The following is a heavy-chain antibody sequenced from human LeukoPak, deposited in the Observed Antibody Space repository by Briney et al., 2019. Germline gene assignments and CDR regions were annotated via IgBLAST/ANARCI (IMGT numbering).Heavy chain of an antibody. D-gene: IGHD2-21*01. J-gene: IGHJ6*04. CDR3: ARPGCGGNCYYRMDV. CDR1: GFTFSGYA. V-gene: IGHV3-23*01. CDR2: VSYDITRT. Sequence: PGGSLRLSCAASGFTFSGYAMTWVRQAPGKGLEWISAVSYDITRTFYADSVKGRFAISRDHSRNTLFLQMNSLRADDTAVYYCARPGCGGNCYYRMDVWGKGTTVTVSS.